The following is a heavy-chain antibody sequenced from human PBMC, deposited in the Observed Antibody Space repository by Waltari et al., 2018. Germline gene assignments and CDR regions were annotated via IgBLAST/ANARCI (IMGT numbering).Heavy chain of an antibody. J-gene: IGHJ4*02. CDR2: IKQDGSEK. V-gene: IGHV3-7*01. Sequence: ESGGGLVQPGGSLRLSCAASGFTFSSYWMSWVRQAPGKGLEWVANIKQDGSEKYYVDSVKGRFTISRDNAKNSLYLQMNSLRAEDTAVYYCASGNGDIEFDYWGQGTLVTVSS. CDR3: ASGNGDIEFDY. D-gene: IGHD4-17*01. CDR1: GFTFSSYW.